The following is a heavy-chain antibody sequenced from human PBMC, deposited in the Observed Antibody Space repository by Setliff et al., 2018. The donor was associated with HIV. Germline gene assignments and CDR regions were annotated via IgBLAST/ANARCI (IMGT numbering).Heavy chain of an antibody. Sequence: SETLSLTCTVYGGSFSGYFWSWIRQPPGKGLEWIGEVNHSGSTNYNPSLKSRVTISVDTSKNQFSLNLTSVTAADTAVYYCARLDLDDYGDYAVGYWGRGTLVTVSS. CDR1: GGSFSGYF. D-gene: IGHD4-17*01. J-gene: IGHJ4*02. V-gene: IGHV4-34*01. CDR3: ARLDLDDYGDYAVGY. CDR2: VNHSGST.